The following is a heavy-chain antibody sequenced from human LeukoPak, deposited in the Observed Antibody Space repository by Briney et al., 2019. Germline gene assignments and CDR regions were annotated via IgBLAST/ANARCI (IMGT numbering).Heavy chain of an antibody. CDR1: GFTFSSHA. J-gene: IGHJ4*02. Sequence: GGSLRLSCGASGFTFSSHAMSWVRQAPGKGLEWVSAISGSGGSTYYADSVKGRFTISRDNSKNTLYLQMNSLRAEDTAVYYCATSGSYFLGDYYWGQGTLVTVSS. CDR3: ATSGSYFLGDYY. D-gene: IGHD1-26*01. V-gene: IGHV3-23*01. CDR2: ISGSGGST.